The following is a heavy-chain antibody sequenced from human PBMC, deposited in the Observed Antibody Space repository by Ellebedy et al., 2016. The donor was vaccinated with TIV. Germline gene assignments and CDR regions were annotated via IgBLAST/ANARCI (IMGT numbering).Heavy chain of an antibody. Sequence: GESLKISCAASGFAFGNYAMGWLRQAPGKGLEWVAVVSQNGITEHYADLVRGRFTISRDNFKDPLSLQMNSLRTDDTAIYYCARENYYDSGVLAAYDVWGQGTMVTVSS. J-gene: IGHJ3*01. CDR3: ARENYYDSGVLAAYDV. D-gene: IGHD3-10*01. V-gene: IGHV3-30*04. CDR1: GFAFGNYA. CDR2: VSQNGITE.